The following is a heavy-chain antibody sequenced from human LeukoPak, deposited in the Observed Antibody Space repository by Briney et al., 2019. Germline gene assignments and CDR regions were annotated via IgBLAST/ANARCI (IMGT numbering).Heavy chain of an antibody. V-gene: IGHV4-59*08. CDR2: IYYSGST. D-gene: IGHD3-22*01. J-gene: IGHJ4*02. CDR1: GGSISSYY. CDR3: ARAFDYDSSGYYGGYFDY. Sequence: PSETLSLTCTVSGGSISSYYWSWIRQPPGKGLEWIRSIYYSGSTNYNPSLKSRVTISVDTSKNQFSLKLSSVTAADTAVYYCARAFDYDSSGYYGGYFDYWGQGTLVTVSS.